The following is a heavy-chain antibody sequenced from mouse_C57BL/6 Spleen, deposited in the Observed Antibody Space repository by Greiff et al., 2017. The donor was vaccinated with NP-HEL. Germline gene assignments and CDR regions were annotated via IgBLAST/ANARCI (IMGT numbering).Heavy chain of an antibody. V-gene: IGHV1-19*01. D-gene: IGHD2-3*01. CDR3: GGGRWSLFDY. CDR1: GYTFTDYY. J-gene: IGHJ2*01. CDR2: INPYNGGT. Sequence: VQLQQSGPVLVKPGASVKMSCKASGYTFTDYYMNWVKQSHGKSLEWIGVINPYNGGTSYNQKLKGKATFTVDKSSSTAYMELNSLTSEDSAVYYCGGGRWSLFDYWGQGTTLTVSS.